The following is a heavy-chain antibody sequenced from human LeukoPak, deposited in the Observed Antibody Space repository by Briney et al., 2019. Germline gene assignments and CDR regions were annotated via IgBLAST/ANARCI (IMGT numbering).Heavy chain of an antibody. J-gene: IGHJ4*02. Sequence: ASETLSLTCTVSGGSISSGGYYWSWIRQPPGKGLEWIGYIYHSGSTYYNPSLKSRVTISVDRSKNQFSLKLSSVTAADTAVYYCARDPEGYFDYWGQGTLVTVSS. D-gene: IGHD1-14*01. CDR2: IYHSGST. CDR1: GGSISSGGYY. CDR3: ARDPEGYFDY. V-gene: IGHV4-30-2*01.